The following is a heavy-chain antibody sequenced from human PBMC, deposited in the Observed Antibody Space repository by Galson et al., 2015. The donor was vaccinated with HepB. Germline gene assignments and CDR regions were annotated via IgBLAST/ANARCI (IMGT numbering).Heavy chain of an antibody. CDR2: IRYDGSNK. CDR1: GFTFSSYG. Sequence: SLRLSCAASGFTFSSYGMHWVRQAPGKGLEWVAFIRYDGSNKYYADSVKGRFTISRDNSKNTLYLQMNSLRAEDTAVYYCAKDSSLDYGGNSDYWGQGTLVTVSS. CDR3: AKDSSLDYGGNSDY. D-gene: IGHD4-23*01. J-gene: IGHJ4*02. V-gene: IGHV3-30*02.